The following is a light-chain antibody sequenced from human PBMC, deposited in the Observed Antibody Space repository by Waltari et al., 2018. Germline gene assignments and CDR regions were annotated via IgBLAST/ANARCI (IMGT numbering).Light chain of an antibody. V-gene: IGKV3-20*01. CDR2: DAS. J-gene: IGKJ1*01. Sequence: IVFTPSPGPLSLSPGERATLPCRASQSVSRTLAWYQQKPGQAPRLLIYDASTRATGIPDRFSGSGSGTDFSLTISRLEPEDFAVYYCQKYGTLPATFGQGTKVEIK. CDR1: QSVSRT. CDR3: QKYGTLPAT.